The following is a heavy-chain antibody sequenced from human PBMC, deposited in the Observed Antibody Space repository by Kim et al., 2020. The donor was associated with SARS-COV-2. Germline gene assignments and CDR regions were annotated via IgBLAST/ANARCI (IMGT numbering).Heavy chain of an antibody. J-gene: IGHJ6*02. CDR3: ATAIAVAGTTIYYYYGMDV. D-gene: IGHD6-19*01. CDR2: FDPEDGET. CDR1: GYTLTELS. V-gene: IGHV1-24*01. Sequence: ASVKVSCKVSGYTLTELSMHWVRQAPGKGLEWMGGFDPEDGETIYAQKFQGRVTMTEDTSTDTAYMELSSLRSEDTAVYYCATAIAVAGTTIYYYYGMDVWGPRATVTLS.